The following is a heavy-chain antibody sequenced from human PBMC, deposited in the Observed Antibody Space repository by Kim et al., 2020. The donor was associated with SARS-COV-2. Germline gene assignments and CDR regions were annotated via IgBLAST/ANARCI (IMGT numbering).Heavy chain of an antibody. V-gene: IGHV4-59*08. Sequence: SETLSLTCTVSGGSISSYYWSWIRQPPGKGLEWIGYIYYSGSTNYNPSLKSRVTISVDTSKNQFSLKLSSVTAADTAVYYCARQQGGDAFDIWGQGTMVTVSS. J-gene: IGHJ3*02. D-gene: IGHD3-16*01. CDR1: GGSISSYY. CDR3: ARQQGGDAFDI. CDR2: IYYSGST.